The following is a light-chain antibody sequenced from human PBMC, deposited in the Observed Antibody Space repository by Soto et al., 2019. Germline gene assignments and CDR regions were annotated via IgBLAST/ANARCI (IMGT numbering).Light chain of an antibody. CDR1: SSDVGGYNY. CDR2: DVS. J-gene: IGLJ2*01. CDR3: SSYTSSSTRV. V-gene: IGLV2-14*01. Sequence: QSALTQPASVSGSPGQSITISCTGTSSDVGGYNYVSWYQQHPGKAPKLIIYDVSNRPSGVSNRVSGSKSGNTASLTISGVEAEDEADYYCSSYTSSSTRVFGGGTQLTVL.